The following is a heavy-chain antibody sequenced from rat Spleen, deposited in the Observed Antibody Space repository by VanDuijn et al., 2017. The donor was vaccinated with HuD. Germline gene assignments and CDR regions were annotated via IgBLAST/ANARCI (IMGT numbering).Heavy chain of an antibody. CDR2: ISPSGGST. Sequence: EVQLVESGGDLVQPGRSLKLSCAASGFTFSNYDMAWVRQAPTKGLEWVASISPSGGSTYYRDSVKGRFTVSRDNAKSTLYLQMESLRSEDTATYYCARQETSGYSNWFTYWGQGTLVTVSS. CDR3: ARQETSGYSNWFTY. V-gene: IGHV5-25*01. CDR1: GFTFSNYD. D-gene: IGHD4-3*01. J-gene: IGHJ3*01.